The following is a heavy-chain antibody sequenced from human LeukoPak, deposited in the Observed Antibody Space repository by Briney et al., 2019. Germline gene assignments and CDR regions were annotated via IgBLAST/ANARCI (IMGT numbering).Heavy chain of an antibody. Sequence: GGSLRLSCAASGFTFDDYAMHWVRQAPGKGLEWVSLISGDGGSTYYADSVKGRFTISRDNSKNTLYLQMNSLRAEDTAVYYCAKADSSGYYPLFGYFQHWGQGTLVTVSS. J-gene: IGHJ1*01. CDR1: GFTFDDYA. CDR3: AKADSSGYYPLFGYFQH. CDR2: ISGDGGST. D-gene: IGHD3-22*01. V-gene: IGHV3-43*02.